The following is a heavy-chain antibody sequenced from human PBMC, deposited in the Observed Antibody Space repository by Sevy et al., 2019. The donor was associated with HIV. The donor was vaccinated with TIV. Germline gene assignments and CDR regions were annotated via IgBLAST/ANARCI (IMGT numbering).Heavy chain of an antibody. CDR3: ARQIIIAAAVDY. V-gene: IGHV4-39*01. CDR2: IYYSGST. Sequence: SETLSLTCTVSGGSISSSSYYWGWIRRPPGKGLEWIGSIYYSGSTYYNPSLKSRVTISVDTSKNQFSLKLSSVTAADTAVYYCARQIIIAAAVDYWGQGTLVTVSS. CDR1: GGSISSSSYY. J-gene: IGHJ4*02. D-gene: IGHD6-13*01.